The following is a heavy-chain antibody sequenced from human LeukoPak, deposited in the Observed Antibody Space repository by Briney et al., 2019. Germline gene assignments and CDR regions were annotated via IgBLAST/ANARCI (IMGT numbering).Heavy chain of an antibody. J-gene: IGHJ2*01. CDR2: ISSSGSTI. CDR1: GFTFSDYY. CDR3: AKVGVDPYYYDSSGYLSTAYWYFDL. D-gene: IGHD3-22*01. V-gene: IGHV3-11*01. Sequence: PGGSLRLSCAASGFTFSDYYMSWIRQAPGKGLEWVSYISSSGSTIYYADSVKGRFTISRDNAKNSLYLQMNSLRAEDTAVYYCAKVGVDPYYYDSSGYLSTAYWYFDLWGRGTLVTVSS.